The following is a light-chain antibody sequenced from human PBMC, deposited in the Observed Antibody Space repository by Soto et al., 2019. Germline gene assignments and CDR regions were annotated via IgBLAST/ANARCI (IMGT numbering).Light chain of an antibody. Sequence: EIVMTQSPATLSVSPGERATLSCRASQSVSSNLAWYQQKPGQAPRLIIYGASTRATGIPARFSGSGSGTECTLTISSLQSEDFAVYYCQQYNNWPQTFGQGTKVAIK. V-gene: IGKV3-15*01. J-gene: IGKJ1*01. CDR1: QSVSSN. CDR3: QQYNNWPQT. CDR2: GAS.